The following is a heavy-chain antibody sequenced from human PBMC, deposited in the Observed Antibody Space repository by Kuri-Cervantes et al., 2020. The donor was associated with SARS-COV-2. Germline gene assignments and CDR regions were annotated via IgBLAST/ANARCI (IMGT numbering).Heavy chain of an antibody. Sequence: ASVKVSRKASGYTFTSYAMNWVRQAPGQGLEWVAMINPSGGATVYEQKLQGRVTVARDMSTSTVYMELGSLRSEDTAVYYCARNPFGAGSYDNGWGQGTLVTVSS. CDR1: GYTFTSYA. CDR3: ARNPFGAGSYDNG. CDR2: INPSGGAT. V-gene: IGHV1-46*04. J-gene: IGHJ4*02. D-gene: IGHD3-10*01.